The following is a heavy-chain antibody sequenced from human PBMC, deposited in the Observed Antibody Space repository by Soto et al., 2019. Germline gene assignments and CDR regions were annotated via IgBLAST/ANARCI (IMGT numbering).Heavy chain of an antibody. V-gene: IGHV3-23*01. CDR3: EHDASTGGYDFSSGYITPPPLLCF. J-gene: IGHJ4*02. CDR2: ISGRAGST. D-gene: IGHD3-3*01. CDR1: GLTFIRYA. Sequence: GGSLRLSSAASGLTFIRYAMSGVPRAPGKGLDWVSAISGRAGSTYYADSLKGRFTISRDNSKNTLYLQMNSLRAEDPAVYYCEHDASTGGYDFSSGYITPPPLLCFRGQG.